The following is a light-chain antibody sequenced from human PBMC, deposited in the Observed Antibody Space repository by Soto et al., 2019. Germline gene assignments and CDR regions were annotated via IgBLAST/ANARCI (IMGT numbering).Light chain of an antibody. CDR3: QQEGT. J-gene: IGKJ2*01. V-gene: IGKV3D-7*01. Sequence: PGERVTLSCRASQGVSSSYLTWYQQKPGQAPRLLIYGASTRATGIPARFSGSGSGTDFTLTISSLQPEDFAVYYCQQEGTFGQGTKLEIK. CDR2: GAS. CDR1: QGVSSSY.